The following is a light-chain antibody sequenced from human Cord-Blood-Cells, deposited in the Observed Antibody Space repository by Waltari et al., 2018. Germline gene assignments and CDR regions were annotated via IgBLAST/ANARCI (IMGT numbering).Light chain of an antibody. Sequence: DIQMTQSPSTLSASVGDRVTITCRASQSISSWLAWYQQKPGKAPQLRIYKASSLESGVPSRFSGSGSGTEFTLTISSLQPDDFATYYCQQYNSYSRTFGQGTKVEIK. J-gene: IGKJ1*01. V-gene: IGKV1-5*03. CDR2: KAS. CDR3: QQYNSYSRT. CDR1: QSISSW.